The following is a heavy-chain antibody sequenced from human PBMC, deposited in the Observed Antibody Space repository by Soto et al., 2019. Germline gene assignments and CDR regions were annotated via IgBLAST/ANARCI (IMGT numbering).Heavy chain of an antibody. V-gene: IGHV1-18*01. D-gene: IGHD2-15*01. CDR3: ARDPGAASFDF. Sequence: GASVKVSCKASGYTFTNYGISCVRQAPGEGLEWVGWINTSNDNKLYAQKLQGRLTLTTDTSTSTAYMDLTTLRSDDTAVYFCARDPGAASFDFWAQGTLVTVS. CDR2: INTSNDNK. CDR1: GYTFTNYG. J-gene: IGHJ4*02.